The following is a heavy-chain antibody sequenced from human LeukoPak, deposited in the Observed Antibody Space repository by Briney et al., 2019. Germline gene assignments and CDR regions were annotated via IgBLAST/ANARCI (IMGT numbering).Heavy chain of an antibody. V-gene: IGHV3-43*01. CDR1: GFTFDHYT. D-gene: IGHD5-12*01. J-gene: IGHJ4*02. Sequence: PGGSLRLSCAASGFTFDHYTMHWVRQAPGKGLEWVSLISWDGGSTYYADSVKGRFTISRDNSKNTLYLQMNSLRAEDTAVYYCAKGGYSGYDHWGQGTLVTVSS. CDR3: AKGGYSGYDH. CDR2: ISWDGGST.